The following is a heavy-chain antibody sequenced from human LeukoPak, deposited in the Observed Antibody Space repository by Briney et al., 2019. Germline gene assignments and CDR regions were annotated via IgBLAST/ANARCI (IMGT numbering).Heavy chain of an antibody. CDR3: ARDSITVSVGAFDI. CDR1: GFTFSHYA. J-gene: IGHJ3*02. D-gene: IGHD2-2*01. CDR2: ISSNGGST. V-gene: IGHV3-64*01. Sequence: PGGSLRLSCAASGFTFSHYAMHWVRQAPGKGLEYVSAISSNGGSTYDANSVKGRFTISRDNSKNTLYLQVGSLRAEDMGVYYCARDSITVSVGAFDIWGQGTMVIVSS.